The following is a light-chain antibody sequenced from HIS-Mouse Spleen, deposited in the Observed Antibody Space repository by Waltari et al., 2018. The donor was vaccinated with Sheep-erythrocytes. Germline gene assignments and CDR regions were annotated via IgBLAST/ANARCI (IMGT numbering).Light chain of an antibody. J-gene: IGKJ1*01. CDR1: QSLVYSEGNTY. CDR3: MQGTHWPPWT. V-gene: IGKV2-30*01. CDR2: KVS. Sequence: DVVMTQSPLSLPVTLGQPASISCRSSQSLVYSEGNTYLNWFQQRPGQSPRRLIYKVSNRDSGVPERFSGSGSGTDFPLKISRVEAEDVGVYYCMQGTHWPPWTFGQGTKVEIK.